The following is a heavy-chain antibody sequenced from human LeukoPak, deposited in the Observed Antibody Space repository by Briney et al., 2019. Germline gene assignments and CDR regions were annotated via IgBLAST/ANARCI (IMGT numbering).Heavy chain of an antibody. CDR2: ISYDGSNK. J-gene: IGHJ4*02. D-gene: IGHD3-16*01. Sequence: GGSLRLSCAASGFTFSSYGMHWVRQAPGKGLEWVAVISYDGSNKYYADSVKGRFTISRDNSKNTLYLQMNRLRAEDTAVYYCASSAGGVLGYFDYWGQGTLVTVSS. CDR3: ASSAGGVLGYFDY. V-gene: IGHV3-30*03. CDR1: GFTFSSYG.